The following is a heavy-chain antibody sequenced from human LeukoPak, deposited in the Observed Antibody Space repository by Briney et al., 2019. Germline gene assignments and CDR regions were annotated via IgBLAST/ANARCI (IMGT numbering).Heavy chain of an antibody. D-gene: IGHD3-16*02. V-gene: IGHV4-39*07. CDR1: GGSISSSSYY. Sequence: SETLSLTCTVSGGSISSSSYYWGWIRQPPGKGLEWIGNIYYSGSTYYNPSLESRVTMSLDTSKNQFSLKLSSVTAADTAVYYCARDENGYVWGSFRAWGQGTLVTVSS. J-gene: IGHJ5*02. CDR2: IYYSGST. CDR3: ARDENGYVWGSFRA.